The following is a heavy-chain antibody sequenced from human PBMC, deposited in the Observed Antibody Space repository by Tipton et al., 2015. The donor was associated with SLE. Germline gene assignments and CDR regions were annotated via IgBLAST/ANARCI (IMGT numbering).Heavy chain of an antibody. J-gene: IGHJ4*02. CDR1: GFTFSSYG. CDR2: IYSGGST. V-gene: IGHV3-NL1*01. D-gene: IGHD3-16*01. Sequence: SLRLSCAASGFTFSSYGMHWVRQAPGKGLEWVSVIYSGGSTYYADSVKGRFTISRDNANNSLYLQMDNLRVEDTAVYYCGGDYWGQGTLVTVSS. CDR3: GGDY.